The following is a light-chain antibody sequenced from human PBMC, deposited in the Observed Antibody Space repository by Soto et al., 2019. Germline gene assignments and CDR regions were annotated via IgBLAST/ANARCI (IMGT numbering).Light chain of an antibody. V-gene: IGKV3-20*01. CDR3: QQYGSSTTT. J-gene: IGKJ1*01. CDR1: QSVSSSY. Sequence: EILLTQSPGTLSWSPGERATLSWRASQSVSSSYLAWYQQKPGQAPRLLIYDTSNRATGIPARFSGSGSGTDFTLTISSLEPEDSAVYHCQQYGSSTTTFGQGTQVDIK. CDR2: DTS.